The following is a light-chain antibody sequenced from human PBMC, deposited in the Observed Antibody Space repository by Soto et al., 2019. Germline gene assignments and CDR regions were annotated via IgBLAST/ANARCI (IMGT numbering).Light chain of an antibody. CDR2: DAS. CDR3: QQRAAWPALT. J-gene: IGKJ4*01. Sequence: EIVLTQSPATLSLSPGERATLSCRASQSVSSYIAWYQQKPGQAPRLLIYDASNRATGVPVRFSGSGSGTDFTLTISRLEPEDFAVYYCQQRAAWPALTFGGATTVEIK. CDR1: QSVSSY. V-gene: IGKV3-11*01.